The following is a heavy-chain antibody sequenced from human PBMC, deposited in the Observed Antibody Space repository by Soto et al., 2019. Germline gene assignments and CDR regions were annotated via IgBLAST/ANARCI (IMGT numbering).Heavy chain of an antibody. CDR1: GFTVSSNY. V-gene: IGHV3-66*01. CDR3: ARVYGDYYYCYYMDV. J-gene: IGHJ6*03. D-gene: IGHD4-17*01. CDR2: IYSGGST. Sequence: GGSLRLSCAASGFTVSSNYMSWVRQAPGKGLEWVSVIYSGGSTYYADSVKGRFTISRDNSKNTLYLQMNSLRAEDTAVYYCARVYGDYYYCYYMDVWGKGTTVTV.